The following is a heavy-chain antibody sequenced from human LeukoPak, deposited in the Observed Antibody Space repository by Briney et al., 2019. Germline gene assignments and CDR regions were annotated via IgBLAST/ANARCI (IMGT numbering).Heavy chain of an antibody. CDR2: INCSGGTA. D-gene: IGHD5-12*01. V-gene: IGHV1-46*01. Sequence: ASVKVSCKTSGYTFSRYYIHWVRQAPGQGLEWVGVINCSGGTATYAQKFQGRVTMTRDTSTSTVYMELSSLRSEDTAVYHCARHAYSGHDPFDYWGQGTLVTVSS. CDR1: GYTFSRYY. J-gene: IGHJ4*02. CDR3: ARHAYSGHDPFDY.